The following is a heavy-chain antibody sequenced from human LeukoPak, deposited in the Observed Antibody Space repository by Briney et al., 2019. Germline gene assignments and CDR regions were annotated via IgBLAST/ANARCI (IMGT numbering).Heavy chain of an antibody. CDR3: AREDPGTSFDI. CDR2: IYYSGST. J-gene: IGHJ3*02. V-gene: IGHV4-31*03. Sequence: SETLSLTCTVSGGSISSGGYYWSWIRQHPGKGLEWIGYIYYSGSTYYNPSLKSRVTISVDKSKNQFSLKLSSVTAADTAVYYCAREDPGTSFDIWGQGTMVTVSS. CDR1: GGSISSGGYY.